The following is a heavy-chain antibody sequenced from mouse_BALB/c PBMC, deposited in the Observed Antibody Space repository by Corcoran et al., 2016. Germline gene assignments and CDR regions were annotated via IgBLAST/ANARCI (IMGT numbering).Heavy chain of an antibody. CDR2: INSDTGEP. D-gene: IGHD1-1*01. V-gene: IGHV9-3-1*01. CDR1: GYTFTNYG. Sequence: QIQLVQSGAELKKPAETVKMSCKASGYTFTNYGMSLVKQAPGKGLKGMGWINSDTGEPTYADDFKGRFAFSLETSASTAYLQINNHKNEDTATYFCARGEGSSYSVYWGQGTTLTVSS. CDR3: ARGEGSSYSVY. J-gene: IGHJ2*01.